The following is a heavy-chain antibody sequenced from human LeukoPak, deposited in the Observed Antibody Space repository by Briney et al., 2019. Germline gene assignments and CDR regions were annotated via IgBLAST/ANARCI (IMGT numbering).Heavy chain of an antibody. J-gene: IGHJ4*02. CDR2: IIPILGIA. CDR1: GGTFSSYA. V-gene: IGHV1-69*04. CDR3: ASLRGYSGYDPVAFDY. Sequence: GASVKVSCKASGGTFSSYAISWVRQAPGQGLEWMGRIIPILGIANYAQKFQGRVTITADKSTSTAYMELSSLRSEDTAVYYCASLRGYSGYDPVAFDYWGQGTLVTVSS. D-gene: IGHD5-12*01.